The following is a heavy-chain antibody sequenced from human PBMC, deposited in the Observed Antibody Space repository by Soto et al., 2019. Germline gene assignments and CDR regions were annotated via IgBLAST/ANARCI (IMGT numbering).Heavy chain of an antibody. CDR1: GFTFSSYG. CDR3: AREITAAGTFIDYYYYMDV. D-gene: IGHD6-13*01. V-gene: IGHV3-33*01. J-gene: IGHJ6*03. CDR2: IWYDGSNK. Sequence: GGSLRLSCAASGFTFSSYGMHWVRQAPGKGLEWVAVIWYDGSNKYYADSVKGRFTISRDNSKNTLYLQMNSLRAEDTAVYYCAREITAAGTFIDYYYYMDVWGKGTTVTVSS.